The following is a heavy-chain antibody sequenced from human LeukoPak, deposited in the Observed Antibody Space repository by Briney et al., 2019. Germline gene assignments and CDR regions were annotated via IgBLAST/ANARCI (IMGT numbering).Heavy chain of an antibody. CDR3: AKDVGGGSRPYYFDY. D-gene: IGHD2-15*01. J-gene: IGHJ4*02. CDR2: ISGSGGRT. CDR1: GFTFSSYA. V-gene: IGHV3-23*01. Sequence: GGSLRLSCAASGFTFSSYAMSWVRQAPGKGLEWVSAISGSGGRTYYAESVKGRVTISRDNSKNTLYLQMNSLRAEDTAVYYCAKDVGGGSRPYYFDYWGQGTLVTVSS.